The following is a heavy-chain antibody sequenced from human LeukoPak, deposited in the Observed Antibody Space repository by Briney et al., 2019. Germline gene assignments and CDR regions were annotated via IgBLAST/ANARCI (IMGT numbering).Heavy chain of an antibody. V-gene: IGHV4-34*01. CDR2: INHSGST. J-gene: IGHJ4*02. CDR1: GGSFSGYY. Sequence: PSETLSLTCAVYGGSFSGYYWSWIRQPPGKGLEWIGEINHSGSTNYNPSLKSRVTISVDTSKNQFSLKLSSVTAADTAVYYCARLGAARSDFDYWGQGTLVTVSS. D-gene: IGHD3-3*01. CDR3: ARLGAARSDFDY.